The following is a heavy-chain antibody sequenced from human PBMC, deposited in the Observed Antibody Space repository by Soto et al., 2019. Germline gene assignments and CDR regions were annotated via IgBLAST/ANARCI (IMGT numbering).Heavy chain of an antibody. CDR3: ARDSDSSGYYRFDY. CDR1: GGTXNSYA. V-gene: IGHV1-69*13. Sequence: SXKVSYKASGGTXNSYAIGLVRQAPGQGLEWMGGIIPIFCTANYAQKFQGRVTITADESTTTAYMELSSLRSEDTAVYYCARDSDSSGYYRFDYWGQGTLVTVSS. D-gene: IGHD3-22*01. J-gene: IGHJ4*02. CDR2: IIPIFCTA.